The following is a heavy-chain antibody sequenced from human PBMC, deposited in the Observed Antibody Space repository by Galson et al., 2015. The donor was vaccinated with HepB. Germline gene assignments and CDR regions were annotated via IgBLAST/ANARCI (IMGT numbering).Heavy chain of an antibody. CDR3: ARDGTGTQNYHIDV. D-gene: IGHD1-7*01. CDR1: GYTFTTYF. V-gene: IGHV1-2*06. Sequence: SVKVSCKASGYTFTTYFLHWVRQAPGQGLEWMGRINPKSGETKFAQNFQGRVTMTRDTSTTTAYMDLSDLRPDDTAVYYCARDGTGTQNYHIDVWGKGTKVTVSS. CDR2: INPKSGET. J-gene: IGHJ6*03.